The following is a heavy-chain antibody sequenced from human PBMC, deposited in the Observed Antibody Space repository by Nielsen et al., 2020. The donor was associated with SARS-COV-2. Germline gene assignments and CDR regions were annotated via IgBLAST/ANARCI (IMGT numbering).Heavy chain of an antibody. Sequence: GGSLRLSCAASGFTFSSYGMHWVRQAPGKGLEWVAVISYDGSNKYYADSVKGRFTISRDNAKNSLYLQMNSLRAEDTAVYYCARDGVPPYGMDVWGQGTTVTVSS. J-gene: IGHJ6*02. V-gene: IGHV3-30*03. CDR3: ARDGVPPYGMDV. CDR1: GFTFSSYG. CDR2: ISYDGSNK. D-gene: IGHD1-1*01.